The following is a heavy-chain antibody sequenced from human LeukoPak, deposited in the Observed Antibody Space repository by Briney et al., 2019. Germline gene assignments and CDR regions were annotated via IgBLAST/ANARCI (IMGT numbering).Heavy chain of an antibody. D-gene: IGHD6-6*01. J-gene: IGHJ5*02. CDR2: ISSSSSYI. V-gene: IGHV3-21*01. CDR1: GFTFSSYS. Sequence: PGGSLRLSCAASGFTFSSYSMNWVRQAPGKGLEWVSSISSSSSYIYYADSVKGRFTISRDNAKNSLYLQMNSLRAEDTAVYYCAWYLAARDYNWFDPWGQGTLVTVSS. CDR3: AWYLAARDYNWFDP.